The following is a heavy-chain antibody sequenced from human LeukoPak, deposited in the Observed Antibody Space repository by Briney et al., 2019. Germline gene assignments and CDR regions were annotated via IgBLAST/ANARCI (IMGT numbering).Heavy chain of an antibody. V-gene: IGHV4-59*01. CDR3: ARDSSGYYYLGGSYHGMDV. CDR1: GGSISSYY. J-gene: IGHJ6*02. Sequence: SETLSLTCTVSGGSISSYYWSWIRQPPGKGLEWIGYIYYSGSTNYNPSLKSRVTISVDTSKNQFSLKLSSVTAADTAVYYCARDSSGYYYLGGSYHGMDVWGQGTTVTVSS. CDR2: IYYSGST. D-gene: IGHD3-22*01.